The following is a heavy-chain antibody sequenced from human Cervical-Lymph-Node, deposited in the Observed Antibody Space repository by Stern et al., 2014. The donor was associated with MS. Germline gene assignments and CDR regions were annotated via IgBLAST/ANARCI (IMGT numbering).Heavy chain of an antibody. V-gene: IGHV3-53*01. J-gene: IGHJ4*02. D-gene: IGHD1-1*01. CDR1: AFTVRRDY. CDR2: IMNVGST. Sequence: VQLVESGGGVIQPGGSLRLSCTASAFTVRRDYMTWVRQAPGQGLDWVSLIMNVGSTFYTDSVKGRFTISRDDSKNTVYLHMTSLRAEDTAMYYCARDTSSPERSDWWGQGTLVTVSS. CDR3: ARDTSSPERSDW.